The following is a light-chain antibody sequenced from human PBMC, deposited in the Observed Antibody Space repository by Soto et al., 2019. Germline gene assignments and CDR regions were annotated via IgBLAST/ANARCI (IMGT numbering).Light chain of an antibody. V-gene: IGLV2-23*02. J-gene: IGLJ2*01. CDR2: EVS. Sequence: QSALTQPASVSGSPGQSITISCTGTTNDVGSYNLVSWYQQHPGKAPKLMIYEVSKRPSGVSNRFSGSKSGNTAYLTISGPQAEDEDDYYCCSYAGNSIVIFGGGTKLTVL. CDR3: CSYAGNSIVI. CDR1: TNDVGSYNL.